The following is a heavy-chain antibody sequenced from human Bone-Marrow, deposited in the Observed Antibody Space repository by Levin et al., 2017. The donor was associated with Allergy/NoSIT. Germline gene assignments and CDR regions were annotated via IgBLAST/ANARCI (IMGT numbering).Heavy chain of an antibody. CDR1: GGSVTSSHW. V-gene: IGHV4-4*02. J-gene: IGHJ3*01. CDR2: IYHSGST. CDR3: ARDSTYNDSDYYMAPFGL. D-gene: IGHD2-21*01. Sequence: PSETLSLTCEISGGSVTSSHWWSWVRQSPGKGLEWIGEIYHSGSTNFNPSFESRISISVDKTKNRFSLTLSSVTAADTAVYYCARDSTYNDSDYYMAPFGLWGQGTKVIVSS.